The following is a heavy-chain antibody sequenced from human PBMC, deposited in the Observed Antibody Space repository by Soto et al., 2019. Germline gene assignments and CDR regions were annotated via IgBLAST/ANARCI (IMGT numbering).Heavy chain of an antibody. CDR1: GGTFSSYA. CDR3: ARGGGMDDYVWGSYRYRGVYFDY. D-gene: IGHD3-16*02. CDR2: IIPIFGTA. Sequence: SVKVSFNASGGTFSSYAISWVRQAPGQGLEWMGGIIPIFGTANYAQKFQGRVTITADESTSTAYMELSSLRSEDTAVYYCARGGGMDDYVWGSYRYRGVYFDYWGQGTLVTVSS. V-gene: IGHV1-69*13. J-gene: IGHJ4*02.